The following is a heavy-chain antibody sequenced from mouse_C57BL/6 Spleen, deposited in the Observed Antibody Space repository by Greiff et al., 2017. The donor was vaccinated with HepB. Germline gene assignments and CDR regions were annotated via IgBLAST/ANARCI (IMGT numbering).Heavy chain of an antibody. D-gene: IGHD2-4*01. V-gene: IGHV1-62-2*01. CDR1: GYTFTEYT. CDR3: ARHEEGELGYYDYDDGPWFAY. J-gene: IGHJ3*01. CDR2: FYPGSGSI. Sequence: QVQLQQSGAELVKPGASVKLSCKASGYTFTEYTIHWVKQRSGQGLEWIGWFYPGSGSIKYNEKFKDKATLTADKSSSTVYMELSRLTSEDSAVYFCARHEEGELGYYDYDDGPWFAYWGQGTLDTVSA.